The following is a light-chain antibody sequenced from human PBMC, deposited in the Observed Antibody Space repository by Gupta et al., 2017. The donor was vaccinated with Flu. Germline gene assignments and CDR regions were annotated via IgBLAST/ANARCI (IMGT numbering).Light chain of an antibody. CDR3: WTWYSTFNVYV. CDR1: SSNIGNYY. Sequence: VTISCTGSSSNIGNYYLAWYQQQPRAAPKLLMYENNQRRPGVPYRFSGAKYGASTTLGITGLQQGDEADYDCWTWYSTFNVYVFGGGTKVTVL. V-gene: IGLV1-51*02. J-gene: IGLJ3*02. CDR2: ENN.